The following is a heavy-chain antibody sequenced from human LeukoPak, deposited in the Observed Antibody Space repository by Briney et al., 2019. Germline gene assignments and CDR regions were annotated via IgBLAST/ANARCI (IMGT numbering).Heavy chain of an antibody. CDR1: GFTFSDYY. CDR2: ISSSGSTI. D-gene: IGHD3-22*01. Sequence: GGSLRLSCAASGFTFSDYYMSWFRRAPGKGLEWVSYISSSGSTIYYADSVKGRFTISRDNAKNSLYLQMNSLRAEDTAVYYCARDLPRHWYYYDSIGAFDIWGQGTMVTVS. J-gene: IGHJ3*02. V-gene: IGHV3-11*04. CDR3: ARDLPRHWYYYDSIGAFDI.